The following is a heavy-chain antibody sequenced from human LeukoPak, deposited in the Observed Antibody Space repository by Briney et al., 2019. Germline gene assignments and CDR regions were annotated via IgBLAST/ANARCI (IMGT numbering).Heavy chain of an antibody. V-gene: IGHV3-53*01. CDR2: IYSGGST. CDR1: GFTFSDYY. Sequence: GGSLRLSCAASGFTFSDYYMSWIRQAPGKVLEWVSVIYSGGSTYYADSVKGRFTISRDNSKNTLYLQMNSLRAEDTAVYYCARGSVYWGQGTLVTVSS. CDR3: ARGSVY. J-gene: IGHJ4*02.